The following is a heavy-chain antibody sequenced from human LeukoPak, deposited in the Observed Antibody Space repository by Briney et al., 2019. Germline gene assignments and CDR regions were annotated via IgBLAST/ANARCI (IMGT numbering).Heavy chain of an antibody. D-gene: IGHD4-11*01. J-gene: IGHJ4*02. Sequence: GGSLRLSCAASGFTFNIYAMSWVRQAPGKGLAWVSGLNEDGGYTYYADSVKGRFTISRDNSENTLYLQMSSLRAEDTAIYYCAKGGDYPFDYWGQGTLVTVSS. CDR2: LNEDGGYT. CDR1: GFTFNIYA. V-gene: IGHV3-23*01. CDR3: AKGGDYPFDY.